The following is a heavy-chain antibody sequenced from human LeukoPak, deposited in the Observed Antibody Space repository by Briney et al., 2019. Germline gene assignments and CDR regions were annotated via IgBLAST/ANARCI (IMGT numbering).Heavy chain of an antibody. CDR3: ARDQGGVVRGVIDWFDP. CDR1: GGSIRSGSFY. D-gene: IGHD3-10*01. V-gene: IGHV4-31*03. J-gene: IGHJ5*02. Sequence: PSETLSLTCTVPGGSIRSGSFYWTWIRQHPGKGLEWIGYIYYSGTTYYNPSLKSRVSISIDTSKNQFALKLSSVTAADTAVYYCARDQGGVVRGVIDWFDPWGQGALVTVSS. CDR2: IYYSGTT.